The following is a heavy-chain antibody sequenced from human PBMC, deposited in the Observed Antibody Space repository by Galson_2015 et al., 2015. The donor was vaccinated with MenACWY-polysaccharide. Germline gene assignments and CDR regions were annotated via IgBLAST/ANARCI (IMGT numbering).Heavy chain of an antibody. Sequence: SVKVSCKASGYTFPNYGITWVRQAPGQGLEWMGWINTYNGITSYAQKLQDRVTMTTDTSTSTAYMDLRSLRSDDTAVYYCARGSGYYYCMDFWGKGTTVTVSS. J-gene: IGHJ6*03. CDR2: INTYNGIT. CDR1: GYTFPNYG. CDR3: ARGSGYYYCMDF. V-gene: IGHV1-18*01.